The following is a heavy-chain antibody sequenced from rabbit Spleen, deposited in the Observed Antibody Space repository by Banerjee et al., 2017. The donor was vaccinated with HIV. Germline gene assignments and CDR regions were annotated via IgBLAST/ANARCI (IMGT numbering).Heavy chain of an antibody. V-gene: IGHV1S45*01. J-gene: IGHJ4*01. D-gene: IGHD7-1*01. CDR1: GFSFSTSYY. CDR3: VRDEAGYAGYGPYYFNL. Sequence: QEQLEESGGDLVKPEGSLTLTCTASGFSFSTSYYICWVRQAPGKGLEWIGCGYPDGIGSTYYANWVKGRFTISRDNAQNTVFLQLSSLTAADTATYFCVRDEAGYAGYGPYYFNLWGPGTLVTVS. CDR2: GYPDGIGST.